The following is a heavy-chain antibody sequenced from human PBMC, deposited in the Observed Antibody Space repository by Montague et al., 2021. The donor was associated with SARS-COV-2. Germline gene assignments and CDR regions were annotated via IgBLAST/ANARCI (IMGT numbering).Heavy chain of an antibody. J-gene: IGHJ4*02. Sequence: SLSLSCVASGFTFSSYGMFWVRQTPGKGLEWVSAISGGGDMTYYADSVKGRFTISRDNSKNTLYLQMNTLRAEDTAVYFCAKKTIAVPGSPHFDSWGQGTLVTVSS. CDR1: GFTFSSYG. V-gene: IGHV3-23*01. CDR3: AKKTIAVPGSPHFDS. D-gene: IGHD6-19*01. CDR2: ISGGGDMT.